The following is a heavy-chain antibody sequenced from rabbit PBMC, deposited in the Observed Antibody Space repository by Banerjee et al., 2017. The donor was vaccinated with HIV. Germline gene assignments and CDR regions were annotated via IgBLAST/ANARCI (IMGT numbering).Heavy chain of an antibody. CDR2: IYAGSSGST. D-gene: IGHD3-1*01. CDR1: GFSFSSSYW. J-gene: IGHJ3*01. CDR3: ARAIISNTYYGDL. V-gene: IGHV1S45*01. Sequence: QEQLEESGGDLVKPEGSLTLTCTASGFSFSSSYWICWVRQAPGKGLEWIACIYAGSSGSTYYASWAKGRFTISKTSSTTVTLQMTSLTAADTATYFCARAIISNTYYGDLWGQGTLVTVS.